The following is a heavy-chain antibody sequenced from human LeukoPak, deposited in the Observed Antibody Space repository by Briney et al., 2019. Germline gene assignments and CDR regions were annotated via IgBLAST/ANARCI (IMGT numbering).Heavy chain of an antibody. D-gene: IGHD2-2*02. CDR2: IYYSGST. CDR1: GGSISSSSYY. V-gene: IGHV4-39*07. J-gene: IGHJ5*02. Sequence: SETLSLTCTVSGGSISSSSYYWGWIRQPPGKGLEWIGSIYYSGSTYYNPSLKSRVTISVDTSKNQFSLKLSSVTAADTAVYYCARGRAIVPAAIGEGHWFDPWGQGTLVTVSS. CDR3: ARGRAIVPAAIGEGHWFDP.